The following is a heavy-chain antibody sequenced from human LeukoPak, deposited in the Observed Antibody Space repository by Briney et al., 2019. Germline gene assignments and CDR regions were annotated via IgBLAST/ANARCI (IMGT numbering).Heavy chain of an antibody. CDR3: ARVFCSGGNCYHFDY. Sequence: SQTLSLTCTVSGGSMSSSYYWSWIRQPAGKGLEWIGRIYTSGSTTYNPSLKSRVTISLDTSKNQFSLKLSSVTAADTAVYYCARVFCSGGNCYHFDYWGQGTLVTVSS. J-gene: IGHJ4*02. CDR1: GGSMSSSYY. V-gene: IGHV4-61*02. CDR2: IYTSGST. D-gene: IGHD2-15*01.